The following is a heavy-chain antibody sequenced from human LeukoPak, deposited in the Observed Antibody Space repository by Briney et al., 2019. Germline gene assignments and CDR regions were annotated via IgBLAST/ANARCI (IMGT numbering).Heavy chain of an antibody. CDR1: GFNFSIYA. J-gene: IGHJ4*02. D-gene: IGHD2-15*01. CDR2: ISGSGGST. Sequence: GGSLRLSCAASGFNFSIYAMSWVSQAPGKGLEWVSAISGSGGSTYYADSVKGRFTISRDNSKNTLYLQMNSLRAEDTAVYYCAKDLSHAVVAATTEDYWGQGTLVTVSS. V-gene: IGHV3-23*01. CDR3: AKDLSHAVVAATTEDY.